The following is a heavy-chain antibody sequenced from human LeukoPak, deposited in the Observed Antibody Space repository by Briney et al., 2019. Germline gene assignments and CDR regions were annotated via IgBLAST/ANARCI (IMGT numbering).Heavy chain of an antibody. J-gene: IGHJ4*02. CDR2: IRYDGSNK. CDR1: GFTFSSYG. D-gene: IGHD3-22*01. Sequence: GGSLRLSCAASGFTFSSYGMHWVRQAPGKGLEWVAFIRYDGSNKYYADSVKGRFTISRDDSKNTLYLQMNSLRAEDTAVYYCAKDPGAGYYDSSGYGPLDYWGQETLVTVSS. V-gene: IGHV3-30*02. CDR3: AKDPGAGYYDSSGYGPLDY.